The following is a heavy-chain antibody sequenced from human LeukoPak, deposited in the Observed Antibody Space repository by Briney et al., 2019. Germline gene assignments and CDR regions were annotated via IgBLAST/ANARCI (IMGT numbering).Heavy chain of an antibody. J-gene: IGHJ4*02. CDR3: ARQGGYSSAIGMGY. CDR2: INPSGGST. CDR1: GYTFTSHY. Sequence: ASVKVSCTASGYTFTSHYMYWVRQAPGQGLEWMGVINPSGGSTTYAQKFQGGVTLTRDTSTRTVYMELRSLRSDDTAVYYCARQGGYSSAIGMGYWGQGTLVTVSS. V-gene: IGHV1-46*01. D-gene: IGHD6-19*01.